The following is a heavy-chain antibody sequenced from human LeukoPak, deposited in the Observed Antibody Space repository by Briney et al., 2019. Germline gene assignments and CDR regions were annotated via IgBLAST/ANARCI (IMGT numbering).Heavy chain of an antibody. CDR1: GYSFTNYW. CDR2: IYPGDSDT. CDR3: AGYLVRGALYYFDY. D-gene: IGHD3-10*01. Sequence: GESLKISCKGSGYSFTNYWIGWVRQMPGKGLEWMGIIYPGDSDTRYSPSFQGQVTISADKSISTAYLQWGSLKASDTAVYYCAGYLVRGALYYFDYWGQGTLVTVSS. V-gene: IGHV5-51*01. J-gene: IGHJ4*02.